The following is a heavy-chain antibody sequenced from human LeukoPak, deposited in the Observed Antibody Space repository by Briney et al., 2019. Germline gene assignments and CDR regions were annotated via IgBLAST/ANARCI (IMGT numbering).Heavy chain of an antibody. CDR2: INNNGDST. D-gene: IGHD5-24*01. J-gene: IGHJ1*01. Sequence: QAGGSLRLSCAASGFTFDTYKMHWVRQAPGKGLEYVSGINNNGDSTYYVTSVRGRFTISRDNIRNTLYPQMGSLRAEDTAVYYCARSSVEMTTIFAEYFDHWGRGTLVSVSS. CDR1: GFTFDTYK. CDR3: ARSSVEMTTIFAEYFDH. V-gene: IGHV3-64*01.